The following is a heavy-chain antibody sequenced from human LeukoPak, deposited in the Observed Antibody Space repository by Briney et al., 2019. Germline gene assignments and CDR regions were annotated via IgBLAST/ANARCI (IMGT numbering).Heavy chain of an antibody. Sequence: GGSLRLSCAASGFTVSSNHMSWVRQAPGKGLEWVSVIYSGGSTYYADSVKGRFTISRDNSKNTLYLQMNSLRAEDTAVYYCARDMSSGWYVNYFDYWGQGTLVTVSS. J-gene: IGHJ4*02. CDR2: IYSGGST. CDR1: GFTVSSNH. D-gene: IGHD6-13*01. V-gene: IGHV3-66*01. CDR3: ARDMSSGWYVNYFDY.